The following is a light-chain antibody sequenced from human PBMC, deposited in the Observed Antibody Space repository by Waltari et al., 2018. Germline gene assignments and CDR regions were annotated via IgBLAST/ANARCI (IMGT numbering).Light chain of an antibody. Sequence: EIVLTQSPDILSLSPGDTATLSCRASQSLTVNYLAWYQQKPGQAPRLLIYAASSRATGVPDRFSGSGSGAHFTLAISRLEPEDFAVYYCQQFESAPRTFGQGTRWKSN. CDR2: AAS. J-gene: IGKJ1*01. V-gene: IGKV3-20*01. CDR1: QSLTVNY. CDR3: QQFESAPRT.